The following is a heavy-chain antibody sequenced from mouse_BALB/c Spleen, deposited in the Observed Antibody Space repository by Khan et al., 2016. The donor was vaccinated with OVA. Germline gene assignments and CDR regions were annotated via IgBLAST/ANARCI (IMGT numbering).Heavy chain of an antibody. D-gene: IGHD1-1*01. J-gene: IGHJ2*01. Sequence: VQLQQSGAELARPGASVKLSCKASGYTFTNYWMQWVKQRPGQGLEWIGTTYPGNGDSRYTQNFKGKATLTADESSNTAYMQLSSVTSEDSAVYYCARGGITTGYFDYWGLGTTLTVSS. V-gene: IGHV1-87*01. CDR2: TYPGNGDS. CDR1: GYTFTNYW. CDR3: ARGGITTGYFDY.